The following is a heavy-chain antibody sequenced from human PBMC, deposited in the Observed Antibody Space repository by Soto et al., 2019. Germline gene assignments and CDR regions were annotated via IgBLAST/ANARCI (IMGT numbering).Heavy chain of an antibody. CDR1: GFTFSSYS. CDR2: ISSSSSTI. J-gene: IGHJ6*02. CDR3: AMPEYSSSSYGMDV. Sequence: PGGSLRLSCAASGFTFSSYSMNWVRQAPGKGLEWVSYISSSSSTIYYADSVKGRFTISRDNAKNSLYLQMNSLRDEDTAVYYWAMPEYSSSSYGMDVWGQGTTVTGSS. D-gene: IGHD6-6*01. V-gene: IGHV3-48*02.